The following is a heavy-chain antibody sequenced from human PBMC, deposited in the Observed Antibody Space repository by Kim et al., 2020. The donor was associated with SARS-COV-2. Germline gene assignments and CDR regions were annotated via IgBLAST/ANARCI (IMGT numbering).Heavy chain of an antibody. Sequence: GGSLGLSCAASGFTFSSYAMHWVRQAPGKGLEWVAVISYDGSNKYYADSVKGRFTISRDNSKNTLYLQMNSLRAEDTAVYYCARPYSGSYSDHFDYWGQG. CDR2: ISYDGSNK. CDR3: ARPYSGSYSDHFDY. CDR1: GFTFSSYA. V-gene: IGHV3-30-3*01. D-gene: IGHD1-26*01. J-gene: IGHJ4*02.